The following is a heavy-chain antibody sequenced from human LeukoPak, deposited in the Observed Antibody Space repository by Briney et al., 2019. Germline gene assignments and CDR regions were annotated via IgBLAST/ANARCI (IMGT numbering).Heavy chain of an antibody. CDR3: ARDRAVVSWFDS. D-gene: IGHD2-2*01. V-gene: IGHV4-59*02. Sequence: SETLSLTCTVSGASVSSYYWSWIRQPPGKGLEWIGCIYSNGSPTYNPSLKSRVTISLDTSKNQFSLNLRSVTAGDTAVYYCARDRAVVSWFDSWGQGTLVTVSS. CDR1: GASVSSYY. J-gene: IGHJ5*01. CDR2: IYSNGSP.